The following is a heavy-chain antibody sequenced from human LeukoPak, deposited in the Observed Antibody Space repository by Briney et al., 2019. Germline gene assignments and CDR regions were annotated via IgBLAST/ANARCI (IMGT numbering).Heavy chain of an antibody. CDR2: IYYSGST. Sequence: SETLSLTCTVSGGSISSYYWSWIRQPPGKGLEWIGYIYYSGSTNYNPSLKSRVTTSVDTSKNQFSLKLSSVTAADTAVYYCAPYYGSGSYLPYFDYWGQGTLVTVSS. J-gene: IGHJ4*02. CDR1: GGSISSYY. V-gene: IGHV4-59*01. CDR3: APYYGSGSYLPYFDY. D-gene: IGHD3-10*01.